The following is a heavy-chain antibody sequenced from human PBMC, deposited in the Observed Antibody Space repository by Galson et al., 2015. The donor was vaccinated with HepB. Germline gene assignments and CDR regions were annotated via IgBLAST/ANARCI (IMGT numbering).Heavy chain of an antibody. CDR1: GFNFTDYY. Sequence: SLRLSCAGSGFNFTDYYMTWIRQAPGKGLEWVSYTSSSSSYTSYADSVKGRFTISRDNAKNSLYLQMNSLRGEDTAVYYCARVGKSCSGGRCFDYWGQGTLVTVSS. CDR3: ARVGKSCSGGRCFDY. J-gene: IGHJ4*02. D-gene: IGHD2-15*01. CDR2: TSSSSSYT. V-gene: IGHV3-11*06.